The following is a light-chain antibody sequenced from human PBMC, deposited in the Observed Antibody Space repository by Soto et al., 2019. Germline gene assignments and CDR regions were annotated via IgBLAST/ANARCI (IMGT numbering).Light chain of an antibody. V-gene: IGLV2-14*01. CDR3: TSYTSSNTWV. Sequence: QAVVTQPASVSGSPGQSITISCTGTSSDVGRYNYVSWYQQHPGKAPKLMIYEVSNRPSGVSNRFSASKSGNTASLTISGLQAEDEADYYCTSYTSSNTWVFGGGTNLTVL. J-gene: IGLJ3*02. CDR1: SSDVGRYNY. CDR2: EVS.